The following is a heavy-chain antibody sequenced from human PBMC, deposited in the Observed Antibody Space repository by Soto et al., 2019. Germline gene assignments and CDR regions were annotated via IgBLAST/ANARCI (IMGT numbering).Heavy chain of an antibody. CDR3: AIRANTGTVVTLPRSKSTWFDP. V-gene: IGHV4-59*08. J-gene: IGHJ5*02. Sequence: PSETLSITCTVSGGSISSYYWTWIRQPPGKGLEWIGYISYSGSTSYNPSLKSRFTISVDTSKNQFSLKLSSVTAADTAVYYCAIRANTGTVVTLPRSKSTWFDPWGQGTLVTVSS. CDR1: GGSISSYY. CDR2: ISYSGST. D-gene: IGHD2-21*02.